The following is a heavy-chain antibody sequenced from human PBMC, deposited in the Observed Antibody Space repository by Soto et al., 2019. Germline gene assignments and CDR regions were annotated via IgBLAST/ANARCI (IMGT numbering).Heavy chain of an antibody. CDR1: GLTFNDYW. V-gene: IGHV3-74*01. J-gene: IGHJ4*02. Sequence: EVQLVESGGGLVQPGGSLRLSCEASGLTFNDYWMHWVRQVPGKGLVWVSRIKSDGSSTSYADSVKGRFTISRDNAKNTVSLQMSRRSDDDSAVYYCARGGSYNYGPRGSRVADFWGQGTLVTVSS. CDR2: IKSDGSST. D-gene: IGHD5-18*01. CDR3: ARGGSYNYGPRGSRVADF.